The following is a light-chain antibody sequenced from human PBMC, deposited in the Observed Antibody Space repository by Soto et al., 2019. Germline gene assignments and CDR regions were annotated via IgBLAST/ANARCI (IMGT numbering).Light chain of an antibody. Sequence: DIQMTQFPLSLSASVGDRVTVTCRASQTLRSHLNWYQQKPGEAPKIVIYATSTLQSGVPSRFNGSVSGTDFTLTISSLQPEDFATYYCQQTYRTPLTFGGGTKVEIK. V-gene: IGKV1-39*01. J-gene: IGKJ4*01. CDR3: QQTYRTPLT. CDR1: QTLRSH. CDR2: ATS.